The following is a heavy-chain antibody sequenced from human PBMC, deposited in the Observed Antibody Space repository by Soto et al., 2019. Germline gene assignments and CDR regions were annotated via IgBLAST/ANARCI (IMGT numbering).Heavy chain of an antibody. CDR1: GYTFTSYG. CDR2: ISAYNGNT. J-gene: IGHJ6*02. V-gene: IGHV1-18*01. Sequence: ASVKVSCKASGYTFTSYGISWVRQAPGQGLEWMGWISAYNGNTNYAQKLQGRVTMTTDTSTSTAYMELRSLRSDDTAVYYCAREKGYYGSGSYYRAYYCYGMDVWGQGTTDTVSS. D-gene: IGHD3-10*01. CDR3: AREKGYYGSGSYYRAYYCYGMDV.